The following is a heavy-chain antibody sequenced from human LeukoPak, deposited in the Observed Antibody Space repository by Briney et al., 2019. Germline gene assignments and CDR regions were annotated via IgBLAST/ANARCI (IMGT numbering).Heavy chain of an antibody. Sequence: SETLSLTCAVYGGSFGGYYWSWIRQPPGKGLEWIGEINHSGSTNYNPSLKSRVTISVDTSKNQFSLKLSSVTAADTAVYYCARIAVALDYWGQGTLVTVSS. CDR1: GGSFGGYY. D-gene: IGHD6-19*01. J-gene: IGHJ4*02. CDR2: INHSGST. V-gene: IGHV4-34*01. CDR3: ARIAVALDY.